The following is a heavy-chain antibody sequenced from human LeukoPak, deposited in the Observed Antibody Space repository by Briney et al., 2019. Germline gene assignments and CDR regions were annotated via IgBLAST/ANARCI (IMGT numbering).Heavy chain of an antibody. CDR1: GYTFTSYG. CDR2: ISAYNGNT. V-gene: IGHV1-18*01. J-gene: IGHJ5*02. CDR3: ARTRGVVPAATSSAPPNWFDP. D-gene: IGHD2-2*01. Sequence: ASVKVSCKASGYTFTSYGISWVRQAPGQGLEWMGWISAYNGNTNYAQKLQGRVTMTTGTSTSTAYMELRSLRSDDTAVYYCARTRGVVPAATSSAPPNWFDPWGQGTLVTVSS.